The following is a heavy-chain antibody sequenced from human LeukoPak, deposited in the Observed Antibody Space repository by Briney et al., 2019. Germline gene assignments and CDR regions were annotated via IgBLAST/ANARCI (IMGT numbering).Heavy chain of an antibody. CDR2: IYYSGST. J-gene: IGHJ4*02. Sequence: SGTLCLTCAVYGGSFSSYYWSWIRQPPGKGLEWIGYIYYSGSTNYSPSLKSRVTTSVDTSKNQFALKLSSATAADAAVYYCARDRELGLFDYWGQGTLVTVSS. CDR3: ARDRELGLFDY. CDR1: GGSFSSYY. D-gene: IGHD1-26*01. V-gene: IGHV4-59*01.